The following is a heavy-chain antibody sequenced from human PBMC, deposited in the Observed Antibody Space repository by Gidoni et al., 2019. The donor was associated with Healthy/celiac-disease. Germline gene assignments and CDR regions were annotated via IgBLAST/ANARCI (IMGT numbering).Heavy chain of an antibody. CDR2: INPSGGST. V-gene: IGHV1-46*01. CDR3: ARDATLLRLERRGNYFDY. J-gene: IGHJ4*02. CDR1: GYTFTSYY. D-gene: IGHD1-1*01. Sequence: QVQLVQSGAEVKKPGASVKVSCKASGYTFTSYYMHWVRQAPGQGLEWMGIINPSGGSTSYAQKFQGRVTMTRDTSTSTVYMELSSLRSEDTAVYYCARDATLLRLERRGNYFDYWGQGTLVTVSS.